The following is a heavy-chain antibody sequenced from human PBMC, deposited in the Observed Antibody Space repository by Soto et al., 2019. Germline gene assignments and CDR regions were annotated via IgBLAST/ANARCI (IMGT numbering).Heavy chain of an antibody. CDR2: MNPNSGNT. Sequence: QVQLVQSGAKVKKPGASVKVSCKASGYTFTSYDINWVRQATGQGLEWMGWMNPNSGNTGYAQKFQGRVTMTRNTSISKAYMELSSLRSEDTAVYYCARVRDALGNYGMDVWGQGTTVTVSS. CDR1: GYTFTSYD. J-gene: IGHJ6*02. CDR3: ARVRDALGNYGMDV. V-gene: IGHV1-8*01. D-gene: IGHD3-16*02.